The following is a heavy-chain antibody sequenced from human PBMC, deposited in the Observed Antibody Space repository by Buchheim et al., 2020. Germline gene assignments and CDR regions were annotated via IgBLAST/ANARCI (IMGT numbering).Heavy chain of an antibody. CDR3: ARDYYDSSGYYSSWYFDL. V-gene: IGHV3-48*04. J-gene: IGHJ2*01. CDR2: ISSSGKTI. CDR1: GFTFSSYS. D-gene: IGHD3-22*01. Sequence: EVQLVESGGGLVQPGGSLRLSCAASGFTFSSYSMNWVRQAPGKGLEWVSYISSSGKTIDYADSVKGRFTISRDNAKNSLYLQMNSLRAEDTAVYYCARDYYDSSGYYSSWYFDLWGRGTL.